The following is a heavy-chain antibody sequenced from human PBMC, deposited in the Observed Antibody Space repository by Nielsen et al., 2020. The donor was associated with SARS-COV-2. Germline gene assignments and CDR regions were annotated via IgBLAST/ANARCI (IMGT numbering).Heavy chain of an antibody. CDR1: GFTFSSYG. CDR2: ISYDGSNK. D-gene: IGHD1-7*01. Sequence: GGSLRLSCAASGFTFSSYGMHWVRQAPGKGLEWVAVISYDGSNKYYADSVKGRFTISRDNSKNTLYLQMNSLRAEDTAVYYCAKGGGNYWAYFDYWGQGTLVTVSS. J-gene: IGHJ4*02. V-gene: IGHV3-30*18. CDR3: AKGGGNYWAYFDY.